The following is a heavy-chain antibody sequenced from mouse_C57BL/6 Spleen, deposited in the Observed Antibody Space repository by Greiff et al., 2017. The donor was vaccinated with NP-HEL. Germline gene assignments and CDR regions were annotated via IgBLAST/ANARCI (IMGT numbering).Heavy chain of an antibody. CDR1: GFTFSSYA. J-gene: IGHJ3*01. V-gene: IGHV5-9-1*02. CDR3: TRDGYSNDGWFAD. Sequence: EVKVVESGAGLVKPGGSLKLSCAASGFTFSSYAMSWVRQTPEKRLEWVAYISSGGDYIYYADTVKGRFTFSRDNARNTLYLQLSRLKSEDTAMYYFTRDGYSNDGWFADWGKGTLVTVSA. D-gene: IGHD2-12*01. CDR2: ISSGGDYI.